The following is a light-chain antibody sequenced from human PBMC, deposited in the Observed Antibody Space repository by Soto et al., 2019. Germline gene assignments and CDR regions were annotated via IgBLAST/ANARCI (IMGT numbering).Light chain of an antibody. CDR3: QQYNNWHPIT. J-gene: IGKJ5*01. V-gene: IGKV3-15*01. CDR2: DTS. Sequence: EIVMTQSPDTLSVSPGERATLSCRASQSVSIKLAWYQQKPGQAPRLIIYDTSTRANGIPARFSGSGSGTEFTLTISSLQPEDFAVYYCQQYNNWHPITFGQGTRLEIK. CDR1: QSVSIK.